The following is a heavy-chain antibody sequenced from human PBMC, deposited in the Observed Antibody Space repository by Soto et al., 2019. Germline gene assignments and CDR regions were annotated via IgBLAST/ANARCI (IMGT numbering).Heavy chain of an antibody. Sequence: QVQLLQSGGAVKKPGASVRVSCKTSGYTFKDYSISWVRQAPGQGLEWMGWTSTTNGNTNTAQRFQGRVTISADTSTRTACMELTNLRFDDTAVYYCARGDKISWWAFDDWGQGTVVSVSS. CDR3: ARGDKISWWAFDD. CDR1: GYTFKDYS. D-gene: IGHD2-15*01. J-gene: IGHJ4*02. CDR2: TSTTNGNT. V-gene: IGHV1-18*04.